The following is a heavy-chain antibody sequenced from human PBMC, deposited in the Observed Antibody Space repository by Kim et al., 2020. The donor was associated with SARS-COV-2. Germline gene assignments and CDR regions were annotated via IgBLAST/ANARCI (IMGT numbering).Heavy chain of an antibody. CDR2: IYSGGST. V-gene: IGHV3-53*01. J-gene: IGHJ5*02. CDR3: ARGAPRWFGEPSRFDP. D-gene: IGHD3-10*01. CDR1: GFTVSSNY. Sequence: GGSLRLSCAASGFTVSSNYMSWVRQAPGKGLEWVSVIYSGGSTYYADSVKGRFTISRDNSKNTLYLQMNSLRAEDTAVYYCARGAPRWFGEPSRFDPWGQGTLVTVSS.